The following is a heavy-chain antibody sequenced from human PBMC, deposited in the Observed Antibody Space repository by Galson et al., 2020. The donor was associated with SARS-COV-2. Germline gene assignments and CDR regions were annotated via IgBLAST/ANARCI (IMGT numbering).Heavy chain of an antibody. Sequence: ASVKVSCKASGYTFTSYEINWVRQPTGQGLEWMGWMKPNSGNTGYAQKFQGRATMTRNTSISTAYMELSSLRSEDTAVYYCARAVARRAIFGVVIPDPYYYCYMDVWGKGTTVTVSS. J-gene: IGHJ6*03. CDR2: MKPNSGNT. D-gene: IGHD3-3*01. V-gene: IGHV1-8*01. CDR1: GYTFTSYE. CDR3: ARAVARRAIFGVVIPDPYYYCYMDV.